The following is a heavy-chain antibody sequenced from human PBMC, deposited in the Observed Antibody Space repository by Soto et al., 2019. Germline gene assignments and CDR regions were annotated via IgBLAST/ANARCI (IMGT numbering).Heavy chain of an antibody. CDR3: ARHTPAISISDH. Sequence: SDTLSLTFTVSGVPISISSYNLGWIRQPPGQGQEWIGSISYSGSNSYKPSLKSRVTISVYTSRNQFSLKLSSVTAADTAVYYCARHTPAISISDHWGQG. J-gene: IGHJ1*01. CDR2: ISYSGSN. CDR1: GVPISISSYN. D-gene: IGHD2-15*01. V-gene: IGHV4-39*01.